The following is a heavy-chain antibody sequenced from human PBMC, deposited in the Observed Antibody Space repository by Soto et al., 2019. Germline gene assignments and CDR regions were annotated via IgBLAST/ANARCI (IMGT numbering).Heavy chain of an antibody. CDR1: GGTFSSYA. V-gene: IGHV1-69*13. CDR2: IIPIFGTA. J-gene: IGHJ3*02. CDR3: ASTKYYYDSSGYGAFDI. Sequence: SVKVSCKASGGTFSSYAISWVRQAPGQGLEWMGGIIPIFGTANYAQKFQGRVTITADESTSTAYMELSSLRSEDTAVYCCASTKYYYDSSGYGAFDIWGQGTMVTVSS. D-gene: IGHD3-22*01.